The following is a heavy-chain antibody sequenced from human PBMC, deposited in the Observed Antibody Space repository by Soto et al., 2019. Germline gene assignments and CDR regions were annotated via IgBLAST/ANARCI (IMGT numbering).Heavy chain of an antibody. D-gene: IGHD6-6*01. CDR1: GGTFSSYA. Sequence: SVKVSCKASGGTFSSYAISWVRQAPGQGLEWMGGIIPIFGTANYAQKFQGRVTITADESTSTAYMELSSLRSEVTAVYYCARDMARGGDSSSPLRSMDVWAQGTTVTVSS. CDR2: IIPIFGTA. CDR3: ARDMARGGDSSSPLRSMDV. J-gene: IGHJ6*01. V-gene: IGHV1-69*13.